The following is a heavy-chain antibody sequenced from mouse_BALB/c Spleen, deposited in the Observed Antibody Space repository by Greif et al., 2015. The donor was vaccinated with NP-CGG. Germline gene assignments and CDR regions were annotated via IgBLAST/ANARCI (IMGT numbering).Heavy chain of an antibody. CDR2: IYPGNSDT. Sequence: EVQLQESGTVLARPGASVKMSCKASGYTFTSYWMHWVKQRPGQGLEWIGAIYPGNSDTSYNQKFKGKAKLTAVTSTSTAYMELSSLTNEDSAVYYRTRFDYYGSEYFDYWGQGTTLTVSS. CDR3: TRFDYYGSEYFDY. D-gene: IGHD1-1*01. V-gene: IGHV1-5*01. J-gene: IGHJ2*01. CDR1: GYTFTSYW.